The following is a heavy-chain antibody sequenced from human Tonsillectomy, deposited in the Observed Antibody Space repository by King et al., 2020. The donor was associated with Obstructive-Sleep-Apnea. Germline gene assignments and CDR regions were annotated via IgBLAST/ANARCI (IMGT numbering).Heavy chain of an antibody. CDR1: EFTFSVYY. D-gene: IGHD3-16*01. V-gene: IGHV3-11*06. J-gene: IGHJ3*02. Sequence: VQLVESGGGLVKPGGSLRLSCEASEFTFSVYYMSWIRQAPGKGLEWISHISGSSSFTNYADSVKGRFTISRDNAKNSLFLQMNSLRAEDTAVYYCARGGGPSDAFDIWGQGTMVTVSS. CDR3: ARGGGPSDAFDI. CDR2: ISGSSSFT.